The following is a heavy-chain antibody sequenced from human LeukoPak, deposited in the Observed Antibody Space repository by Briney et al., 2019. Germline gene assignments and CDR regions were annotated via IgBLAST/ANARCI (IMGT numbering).Heavy chain of an antibody. V-gene: IGHV3-21*01. Sequence: GGSLRLSCRASGFPFSGYSMNWVRQAPGKGLEWVSSISPSSSSIAYADSVKGRFTVSRDNAKNSLYLQMNSLRTEDTAVYYCARGGSGNWNAPFDYWGQGTLVTVSS. D-gene: IGHD1-1*01. J-gene: IGHJ4*02. CDR2: ISPSSSSI. CDR1: GFPFSGYS. CDR3: ARGGSGNWNAPFDY.